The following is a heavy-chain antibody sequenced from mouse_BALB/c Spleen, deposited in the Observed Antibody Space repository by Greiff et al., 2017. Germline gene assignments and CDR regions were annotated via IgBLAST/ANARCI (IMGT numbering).Heavy chain of an antibody. D-gene: IGHD1-2*01. J-gene: IGHJ4*01. CDR1: SYTFTDYA. V-gene: IGHV1-67*01. Sequence: VQLQQSGPELVRPGVSVKISCKGSSYTFTDYAMHWVKQSHAKSLEWIGVISTYYGNTNYNQKFKGKATMTVDKSSSTAYMELARLTSEDSAVYYCARGALHYYGSYAMDYWGQGTSVTVSS. CDR2: ISTYYGNT. CDR3: ARGALHYYGSYAMDY.